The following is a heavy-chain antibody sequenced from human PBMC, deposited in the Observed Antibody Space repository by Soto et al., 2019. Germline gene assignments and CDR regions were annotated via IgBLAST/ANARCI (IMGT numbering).Heavy chain of an antibody. Sequence: QVQLVQSGAEVKKPGSSVKVSCKASGGTFSSYAISWVRQAPGQGLEWMGGIIPIFGTANYAQKFQGRVTITAEESPSAAYMELSSLRAEATAVDSCASFKWERGGDWGQGTLVTVSS. CDR1: GGTFSSYA. V-gene: IGHV1-69*12. CDR2: IIPIFGTA. D-gene: IGHD1-26*01. J-gene: IGHJ4*02. CDR3: ASFKWERGGD.